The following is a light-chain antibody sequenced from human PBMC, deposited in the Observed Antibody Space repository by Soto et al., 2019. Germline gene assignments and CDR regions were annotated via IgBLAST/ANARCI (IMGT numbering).Light chain of an antibody. V-gene: IGLV2-23*02. CDR2: EVT. CDR3: CSYAGGDSFV. J-gene: IGLJ2*01. Sequence: QSALTQPASMSGSPGQSIALSCTGTSSDIGNYNLVSWFQQHPGEAPKLIIYEVTTRPSGVSDRFSGSKSGNTASLTISGLQAEDEADYYCCSYAGGDSFVFGGGTKLTVL. CDR1: SSDIGNYNL.